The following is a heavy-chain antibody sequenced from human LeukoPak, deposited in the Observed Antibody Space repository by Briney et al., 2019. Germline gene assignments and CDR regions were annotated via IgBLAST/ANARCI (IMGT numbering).Heavy chain of an antibody. D-gene: IGHD1-26*01. CDR1: GGSFSGHY. V-gene: IGHV4-4*07. J-gene: IGHJ3*02. CDR2: IYTSGST. Sequence: SETLSLTCAVYGGSFSGHYWSWIRQPPGKGLEWIGRIYTSGSTNYNPSLKSRVTMSVDTSKNQFSLKLSSVTAADTAVYYCARDLPSGSYFDAFDIWGQGTMVTVSS. CDR3: ARDLPSGSYFDAFDI.